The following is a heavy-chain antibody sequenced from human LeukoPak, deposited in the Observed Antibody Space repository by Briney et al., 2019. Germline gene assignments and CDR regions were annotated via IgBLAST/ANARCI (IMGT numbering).Heavy chain of an antibody. CDR1: GYTFTSYY. CDR2: INHNSGGT. V-gene: IGHV1-2*04. Sequence: ASVKVSCKASGYTFTSYYMHWVRQAPGQGLEWMGWINHNSGGTNYAEKFQGWVTMTRDTSISTAYMELSRLRSDDTAVYYCARGGRGTTGAFDIWGQGTMVTVSS. J-gene: IGHJ3*02. D-gene: IGHD1-1*01. CDR3: ARGGRGTTGAFDI.